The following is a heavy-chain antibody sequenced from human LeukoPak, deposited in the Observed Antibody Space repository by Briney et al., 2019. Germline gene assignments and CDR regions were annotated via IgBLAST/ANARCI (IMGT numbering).Heavy chain of an antibody. D-gene: IGHD3-10*01. CDR1: GFTFSSYG. J-gene: IGHJ4*02. CDR2: ISYDGSNK. CDR3: AKGPIWFGELLGNFDY. Sequence: GGSLRLSCAASGFTFSSYGMHWVRQAPGKGLEWVAVISYDGSNKYYADSVKGRLTISRDNSKNTLYLQMNSLRAEDTAVYYCAKGPIWFGELLGNFDYWGQGTLVTVSS. V-gene: IGHV3-30*18.